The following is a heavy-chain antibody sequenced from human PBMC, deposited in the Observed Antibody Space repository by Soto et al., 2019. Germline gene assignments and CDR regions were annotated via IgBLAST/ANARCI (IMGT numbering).Heavy chain of an antibody. V-gene: IGHV4-39*01. Sequence: QLQLQESGPGLVKPSETLSLTCAVSGGSISGSYYYWGWLRQSPGRGPEWIGSVFYTGFTSYNPALESRVSESVDTSKNQFSMKVSAVTAADTAVYYCASSQKGYNWNYFDHWGQGALVTVAS. CDR3: ASSQKGYNWNYFDH. D-gene: IGHD1-20*01. J-gene: IGHJ4*02. CDR1: GGSISGSYYY. CDR2: VFYTGFT.